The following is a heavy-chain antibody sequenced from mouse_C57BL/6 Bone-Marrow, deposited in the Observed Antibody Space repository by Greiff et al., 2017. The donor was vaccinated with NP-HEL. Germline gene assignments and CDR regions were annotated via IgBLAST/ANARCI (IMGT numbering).Heavy chain of an antibody. D-gene: IGHD2-3*01. V-gene: IGHV1-5*01. CDR3: TRDDGYYAAWFAY. Sequence: VQLQQSGTVLARPGASMKMSCKTSGYTFTSYWLHWVKQRPGQGLEWIGAIYPGNSDTSYNQKFKGKAKLTAVTSASTAYMELSSLTNEDSAVYYCTRDDGYYAAWFAYWGQGTLVTVSA. CDR2: IYPGNSDT. J-gene: IGHJ3*01. CDR1: GYTFTSYW.